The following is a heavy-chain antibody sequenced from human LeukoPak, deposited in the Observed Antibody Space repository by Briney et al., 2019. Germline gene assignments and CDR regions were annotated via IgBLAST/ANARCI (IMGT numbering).Heavy chain of an antibody. CDR3: ASMDYYGSGSYPPGVYFDY. CDR1: GYSISSGYY. Sequence: SETLSLTCAVSGYSISSGYYWGWIRQPPGKGLEWIGSIYHSGSTYYNPSRKRRVTISVDTSKNQFSLKLSSVTAADTAVYYCASMDYYGSGSYPPGVYFDYWGQETLVTVSS. CDR2: IYHSGST. J-gene: IGHJ4*02. V-gene: IGHV4-38-2*01. D-gene: IGHD3-10*01.